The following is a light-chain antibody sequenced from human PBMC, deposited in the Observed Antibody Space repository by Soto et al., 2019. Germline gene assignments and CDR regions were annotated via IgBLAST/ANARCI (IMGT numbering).Light chain of an antibody. CDR2: GNS. CDR3: QSYDSRLSVV. J-gene: IGLJ2*01. V-gene: IGLV1-40*01. CDR1: SSNIGAGYD. Sequence: QSVLTQPPSVSGAPGQRVTISCTGSSSNIGAGYDVHWSQQLPGTAPKLLIYGNSNRPSGVPDRFSGSKSGTSASLAITGLQAEDEADYYCQSYDSRLSVVFGAGTKVTVL.